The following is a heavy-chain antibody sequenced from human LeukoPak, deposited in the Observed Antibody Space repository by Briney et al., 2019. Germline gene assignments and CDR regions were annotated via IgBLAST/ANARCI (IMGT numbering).Heavy chain of an antibody. J-gene: IGHJ4*02. Sequence: SVKVSCKASGGTFSSYAISWVRQAPGQGLEWMGRIIPILGIANYAQKFQGRVTITADKSTSTAYMELSSLRSEDTAVYYCARVGTAMVPDPFDYWGQGTLVTVSS. CDR2: IIPILGIA. V-gene: IGHV1-69*04. D-gene: IGHD5-18*01. CDR3: ARVGTAMVPDPFDY. CDR1: GGTFSSYA.